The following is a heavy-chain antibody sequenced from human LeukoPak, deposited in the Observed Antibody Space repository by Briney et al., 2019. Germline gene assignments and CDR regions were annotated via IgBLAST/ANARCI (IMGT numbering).Heavy chain of an antibody. Sequence: HAGGSLRLSCAASGFTFSSYAMSWVRQAPGKVLEWVSAISGSGGSTYYADSVKGRFTISRDNSKNTLYLQMNSLRAEDTAVYYCAKTVGGRSSWYDSRYFDYWGQGTLVTVSS. V-gene: IGHV3-23*01. D-gene: IGHD6-13*01. CDR1: GFTFSSYA. J-gene: IGHJ4*02. CDR2: ISGSGGST. CDR3: AKTVGGRSSWYDSRYFDY.